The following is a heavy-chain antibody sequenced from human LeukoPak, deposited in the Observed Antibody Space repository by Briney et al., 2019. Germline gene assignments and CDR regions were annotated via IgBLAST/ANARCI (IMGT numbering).Heavy chain of an antibody. J-gene: IGHJ4*02. Sequence: GGSLRLSCAASGFTVSSNYMSWVRQAPGKGLEWVSVIYSGGSTYYADSVKGLFTISRHNSKNTLYLQMNSLRAEDTAVYYCARGQEDYSKYYYDSSPRYYFDYWGQGTLVTVSS. D-gene: IGHD3-22*01. CDR1: GFTVSSNY. CDR3: ARGQEDYSKYYYDSSPRYYFDY. V-gene: IGHV3-53*04. CDR2: IYSGGST.